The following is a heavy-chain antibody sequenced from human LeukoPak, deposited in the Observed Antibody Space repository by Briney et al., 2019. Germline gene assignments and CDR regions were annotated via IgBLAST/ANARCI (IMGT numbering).Heavy chain of an antibody. V-gene: IGHV3-11*04. CDR1: GFTFSDYY. CDR3: AREGAYYYYYYMDV. Sequence: GGSLRLSCAASGFTFSDYYMSWIRQAPGKGLEWVSYISSSGSTIYYADSVKGRFTISRDNAKNSLYLQMNSLRAEDTAVYHCAREGAYYYYYYMDVWGKGTTVTISS. CDR2: ISSSGSTI. J-gene: IGHJ6*03.